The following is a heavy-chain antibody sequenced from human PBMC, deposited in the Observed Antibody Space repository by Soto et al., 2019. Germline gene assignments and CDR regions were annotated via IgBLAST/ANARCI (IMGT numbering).Heavy chain of an antibody. V-gene: IGHV4-4*02. CDR1: SGSISSSNW. CDR3: ARYGGKYYDFWTGYGFDY. J-gene: IGHJ4*02. CDR2: IYHSGST. D-gene: IGHD3-3*01. Sequence: SETLSLTCAVSSGSISSSNWWSWVRQPPGKGLEWIGEIYHSGSTNYNPSLKSRVTISVDKSKNQFSLKLSSVTAADTAVYYCARYGGKYYDFWTGYGFDYWGQGTLVTVSS.